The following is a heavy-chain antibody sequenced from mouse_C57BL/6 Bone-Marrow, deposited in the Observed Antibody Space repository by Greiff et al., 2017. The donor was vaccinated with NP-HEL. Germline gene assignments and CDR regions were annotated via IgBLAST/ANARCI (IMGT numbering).Heavy chain of an antibody. V-gene: IGHV1-18*01. CDR1: GYTFTDYN. CDR3: ARESGSSYWYFDV. J-gene: IGHJ1*03. Sequence: EVQLQQSGPELVKPGASVKIPCKASGYTFTDYNMDWVKQSHGKSLEWIGDINPNNGGTIYNQKFKGKATLTVDKSSSTAYMELRSLTSEDTAVYYCARESGSSYWYFDVWGTGTTVTVSS. CDR2: INPNNGGT. D-gene: IGHD1-1*01.